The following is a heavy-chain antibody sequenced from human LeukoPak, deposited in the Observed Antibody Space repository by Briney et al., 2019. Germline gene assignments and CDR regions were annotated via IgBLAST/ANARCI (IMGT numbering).Heavy chain of an antibody. CDR1: GYTFTSYG. CDR3: ARDILDYYDSSGFPWDFDY. V-gene: IGHV1-18*01. Sequence: EASMKVSCKASGYTFTSYGISWVRQAPGQGLEWMGWISAYNGNTNYAQKLQGRVTMTTDTSTSTAYMELRSLRSDDTAVYYCARDILDYYDSSGFPWDFDYWGQGTLVTVSS. CDR2: ISAYNGNT. J-gene: IGHJ4*02. D-gene: IGHD3-22*01.